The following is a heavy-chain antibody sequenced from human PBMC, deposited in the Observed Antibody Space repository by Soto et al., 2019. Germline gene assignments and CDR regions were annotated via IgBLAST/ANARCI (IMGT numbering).Heavy chain of an antibody. CDR3: AKAEYYYDSSGYQSIYGMDV. Sequence: PGGSLRLSCAASGFTFSSYGMHWVRQAPGKGLEWVAVISYDGSNKYYADSVKGRFNISRDNSKNTLELQMNSLRAEDTAVYYCAKAEYYYDSSGYQSIYGMDVWGQGTTVTVSS. J-gene: IGHJ6*02. V-gene: IGHV3-30*18. CDR1: GFTFSSYG. CDR2: ISYDGSNK. D-gene: IGHD3-22*01.